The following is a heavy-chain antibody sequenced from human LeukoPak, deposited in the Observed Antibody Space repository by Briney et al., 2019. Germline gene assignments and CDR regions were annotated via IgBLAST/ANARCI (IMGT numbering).Heavy chain of an antibody. CDR3: ARGAEYSSSDFDY. D-gene: IGHD6-6*01. CDR2: IYYSGST. CDR1: GGSISSSSYY. J-gene: IGHJ4*02. V-gene: IGHV4-39*07. Sequence: SETLSLTCTVSGGSISSSSYYWGWIRQPPGKGLEWIGSIYYSGSTYYNPSLKSRVTISVDTSKNQFSLKLSSVTAADTAVYYCARGAEYSSSDFDYWGQGTLVTVSS.